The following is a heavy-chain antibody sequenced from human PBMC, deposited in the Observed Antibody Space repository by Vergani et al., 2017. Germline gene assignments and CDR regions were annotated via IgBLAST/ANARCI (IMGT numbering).Heavy chain of an antibody. Sequence: QVQLEESGPGLVKPSETLSLTCTVSGGSFNTYYWSWIRQSPGKGLEWIGDIYSTGRTNYNPSLTSRVTMSVDTSKNQFSLKLRSVTAADTAVYFCARVMYRDEASTGYRLEGMDIWGQGTTVTISS. D-gene: IGHD3-9*01. V-gene: IGHV4-59*13. J-gene: IGHJ6*02. CDR2: IYSTGRT. CDR3: ARVMYRDEASTGYRLEGMDI. CDR1: GGSFNTYY.